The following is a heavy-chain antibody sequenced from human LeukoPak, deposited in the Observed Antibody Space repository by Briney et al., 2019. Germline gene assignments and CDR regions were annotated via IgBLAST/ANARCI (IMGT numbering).Heavy chain of an antibody. Sequence: GGSLRLSCAASGFTFTSYWMHWVRQAPGRGLECVANINQDGSEKNYVDSVKGRFTISRDNAKNSLYLQMNSLRAEDTAVYYCARGNGWIITLWGQGTLVTVSS. D-gene: IGHD3-22*01. V-gene: IGHV3-7*05. CDR2: INQDGSEK. CDR3: ARGNGWIITL. J-gene: IGHJ4*02. CDR1: GFTFTSYW.